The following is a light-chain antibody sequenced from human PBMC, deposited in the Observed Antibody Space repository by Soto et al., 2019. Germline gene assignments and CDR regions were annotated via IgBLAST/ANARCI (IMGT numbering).Light chain of an antibody. CDR1: QSVSFSY. CDR3: QQYGSSQS. J-gene: IGKJ1*01. V-gene: IGKV3-20*01. Sequence: ETVLTQSPGTLSLSPGERATLSCRASQSVSFSYLAWYHQKPGQAPRLLIYGASSRATGIPDRFSGSGSGTDFNLTISRLEPEDFAVYYCQQYGSSQSFGQGTKVEI. CDR2: GAS.